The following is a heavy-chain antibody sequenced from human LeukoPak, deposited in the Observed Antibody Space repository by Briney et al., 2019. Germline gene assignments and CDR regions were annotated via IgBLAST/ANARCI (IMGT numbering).Heavy chain of an antibody. CDR3: ARGHRRDNWFDP. CDR1: GGSFSGYY. Sequence: SETLSLTCAVYGGSFSGYYWSWIRQPPGKGLEWIGEINHSGSTNSNPSLQTRVTISVDTSKNQFSLKLSTVTASAPAVYYCARGHRRDNWFDPWGQGTLVTVSS. CDR2: INHSGST. V-gene: IGHV4-34*01. J-gene: IGHJ5*02.